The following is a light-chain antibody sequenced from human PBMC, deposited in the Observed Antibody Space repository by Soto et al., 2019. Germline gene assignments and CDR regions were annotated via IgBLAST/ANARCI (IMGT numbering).Light chain of an antibody. CDR2: GAS. CDR1: QSVSSN. CDR3: QQYGTSLT. J-gene: IGKJ4*01. Sequence: EIVFTPYPATLSLSPGERATLSCRASQSVSSNLAWYQQKPGQAPRLLIYGASSRATGIPDRFSGSGSGTDFTLTISRLEPEDFAVYFCQQYGTSLTFGGGTKV. V-gene: IGKV3-20*01.